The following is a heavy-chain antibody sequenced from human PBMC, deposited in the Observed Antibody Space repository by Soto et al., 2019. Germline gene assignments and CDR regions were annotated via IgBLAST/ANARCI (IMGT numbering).Heavy chain of an antibody. Sequence: SETLSLTCTVSGGSISSSSYYWGWIRQPPGKGLEWIGSIYYSGRTYYNPSLKSRVTISVDTSKNQFSLKLSSVTAADTAVYYCARGYCSSTSCYYYYGMDVWGQGTTVTVSS. CDR3: ARGYCSSTSCYYYYGMDV. CDR1: GGSISSSSYY. J-gene: IGHJ6*02. D-gene: IGHD2-2*01. V-gene: IGHV4-39*01. CDR2: IYYSGRT.